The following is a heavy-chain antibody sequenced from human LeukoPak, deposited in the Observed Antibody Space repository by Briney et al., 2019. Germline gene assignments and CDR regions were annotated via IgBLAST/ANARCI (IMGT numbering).Heavy chain of an antibody. CDR3: ARDSEMIVVAKGGFDY. CDR1: GFTFSSYA. CDR2: ISYDGSNK. J-gene: IGHJ4*02. Sequence: GGSLRLSCAASGFTFSSYAMHWVRQAPGKGLEWVAVISYDGSNKYYADSVKGRFTISRDNSKNTLYLQMNSLRSEDTAVYYCARDSEMIVVAKGGFDYWGQGTLVTVSS. V-gene: IGHV3-30*01. D-gene: IGHD3-22*01.